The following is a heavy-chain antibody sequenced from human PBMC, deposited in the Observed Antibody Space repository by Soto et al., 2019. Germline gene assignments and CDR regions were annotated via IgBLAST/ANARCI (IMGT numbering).Heavy chain of an antibody. D-gene: IGHD3-10*01. Sequence: QVQLVQSGAEEKKPGASVKVSCKASGYTFTSYAMHWVRQAPGQRLEWMGWINAGNGNTKYSQKFQGRVTITRDTSASTAYMELSSLRSEDTAVYYCAREHPLLWFGEHPGGMDVWGQGTTVTVSS. J-gene: IGHJ6*02. CDR1: GYTFTSYA. V-gene: IGHV1-3*05. CDR2: INAGNGNT. CDR3: AREHPLLWFGEHPGGMDV.